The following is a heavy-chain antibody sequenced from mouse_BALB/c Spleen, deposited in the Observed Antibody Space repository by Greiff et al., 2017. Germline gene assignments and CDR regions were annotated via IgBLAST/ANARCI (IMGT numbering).Heavy chain of an antibody. V-gene: IGHV1-14*01. J-gene: IGHJ2*01. D-gene: IGHD1-1*01. Sequence: EVKLQESGPELVKPGASVKMSCKASGYTFTSYVMHWVKQKPGQGLEWIGYINPYNDGTKYNEKFKGKATLTSDKSSSTAYMELSSLTSEDSAVYYCARGGYGSSHYFDYWGQGTTLTVSS. CDR3: ARGGYGSSHYFDY. CDR1: GYTFTSYV. CDR2: INPYNDGT.